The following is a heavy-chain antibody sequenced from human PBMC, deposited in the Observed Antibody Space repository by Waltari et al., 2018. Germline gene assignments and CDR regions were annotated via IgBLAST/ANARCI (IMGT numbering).Heavy chain of an antibody. D-gene: IGHD5-12*01. J-gene: IGHJ6*03. V-gene: IGHV3-23*01. Sequence: EVQLLESGGGLVQPGGSLRLSCAASGFTFSSYAMSWVRKAPGTGLEWVSAISGSGGSTYYADSVKGRFTISRDKSKNTLYLQMNSLGAENTAVYYCAKSPRSSGYGLNVDYYYYMDVWGKGTTVTVSS. CDR3: AKSPRSSGYGLNVDYYYYMDV. CDR2: ISGSGGST. CDR1: GFTFSSYA.